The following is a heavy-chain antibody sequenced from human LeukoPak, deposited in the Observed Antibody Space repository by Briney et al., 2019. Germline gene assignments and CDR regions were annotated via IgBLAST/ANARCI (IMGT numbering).Heavy chain of an antibody. V-gene: IGHV2-5*01. D-gene: IGHD1-26*01. Sequence: SGPTLVNPTQTLTLTCTFSGFSLRTRGVGVGWIRQPPGKALEWLALIYWNDDKRYSPSLKSRLTITKDTSKNQVVLTMTNMDPVDTATYYCAHRSSSGSYFDYWGQGTLVTVSS. J-gene: IGHJ4*02. CDR2: IYWNDDK. CDR1: GFSLRTRGVG. CDR3: AHRSSSGSYFDY.